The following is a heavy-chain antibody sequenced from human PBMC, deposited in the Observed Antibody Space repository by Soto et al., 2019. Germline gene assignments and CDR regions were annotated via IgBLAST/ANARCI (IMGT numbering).Heavy chain of an antibody. CDR1: GGSFSGYY. CDR2: INHSGST. V-gene: IGHV4-34*01. Sequence: SETLSLTCAVYGGSFSGYYWSWIRQPPGKGLEWIGEINHSGSTNYNPSLKSRVTISVDTSKNQFSLKLSSVTAADTAVYYCARGKWESGWYYYYMDVWGKGTTVTVSS. D-gene: IGHD1-26*01. CDR3: ARGKWESGWYYYYMDV. J-gene: IGHJ6*03.